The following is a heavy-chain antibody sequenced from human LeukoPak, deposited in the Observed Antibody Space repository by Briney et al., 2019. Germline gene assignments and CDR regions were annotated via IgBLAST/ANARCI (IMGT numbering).Heavy chain of an antibody. D-gene: IGHD5-24*01. V-gene: IGHV3-53*01. Sequence: PGGSLRLSCAASGFTVSSNYMSWVRQAPGKGLEWVSVIYSGGSTYYADSVKGRFTISRDNAKNSLYLQMNSLRAEDTAVYYCASVEMATIVLDYWGQGTLVTVSS. CDR2: IYSGGST. J-gene: IGHJ4*02. CDR3: ASVEMATIVLDY. CDR1: GFTVSSNY.